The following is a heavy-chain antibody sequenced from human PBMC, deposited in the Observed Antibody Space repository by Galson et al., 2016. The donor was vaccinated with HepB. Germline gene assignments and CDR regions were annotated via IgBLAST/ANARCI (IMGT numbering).Heavy chain of an antibody. V-gene: IGHV1-3*01. Sequence: SVKVSCKASGYSFTSYAMHWVRQAPGQRLEWMGWINAGNDNTKYSQKFQGRVTITRDTSASTAYMELSSLRSEDTAVYCCARGGYSYTYTYVYWGQGTLVTVSS. J-gene: IGHJ4*02. CDR2: INAGNDNT. CDR3: ARGGYSYTYTYVY. D-gene: IGHD5-18*01. CDR1: GYSFTSYA.